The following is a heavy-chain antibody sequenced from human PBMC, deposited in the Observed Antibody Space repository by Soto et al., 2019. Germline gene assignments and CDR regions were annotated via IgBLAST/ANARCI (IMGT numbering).Heavy chain of an antibody. D-gene: IGHD2-2*01. CDR1: GFTFSSQW. CDR2: INQDGSEK. CDR3: SPALNY. V-gene: IGHV3-7*01. Sequence: GGSLRLSCAASGFTFSSQWMDWVRQAPGKGLEWVANINQDGSEKHYVDSVKGRFTISRDNAKNSLYLQMNSLTAEDSALYYCSPALNYWGQGTLVTVSS. J-gene: IGHJ4*02.